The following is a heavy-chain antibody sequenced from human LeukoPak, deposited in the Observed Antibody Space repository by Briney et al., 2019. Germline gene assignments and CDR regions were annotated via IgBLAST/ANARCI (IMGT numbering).Heavy chain of an antibody. CDR2: MSWNSGSI. CDR1: GFTFDDYA. V-gene: IGHV3-9*03. CDR3: AKDKKDFWSDMMGFHH. J-gene: IGHJ1*01. D-gene: IGHD3-3*01. Sequence: PGGSLRLSCAASGFTFDDYAMHWVGQAPGKGLGGGSGMSWNSGSIGYADSVKGRFTISRANATNSLYLQMNSLRDEDMDLYSCAKDKKDFWSDMMGFHHWGQGTLVTVSS.